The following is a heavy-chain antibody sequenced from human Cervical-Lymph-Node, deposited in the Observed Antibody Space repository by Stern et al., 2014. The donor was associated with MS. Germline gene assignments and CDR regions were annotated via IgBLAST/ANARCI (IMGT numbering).Heavy chain of an antibody. Sequence: VQLVDSGAEVKKPGESLKISCKLSGYSFTIYYIAWVRQMPGKGLEWMGVIYPYDSDTTYSPSFQGQVTISADKSITTAYLQWSSLRASDTAMYYCARHVQGFDYWGQGTLVTVSS. CDR2: IYPYDSDT. V-gene: IGHV5-51*01. J-gene: IGHJ4*02. CDR1: GYSFTIYY. CDR3: ARHVQGFDY.